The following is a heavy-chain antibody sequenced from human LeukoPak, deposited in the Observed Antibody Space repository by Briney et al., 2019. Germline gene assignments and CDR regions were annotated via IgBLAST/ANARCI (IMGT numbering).Heavy chain of an antibody. Sequence: SETLSLTCTVSGGSISSYYWSCIRQPPGKARKWMGYIYYGGSTNYNPSLKSRVTISVDTSKNQFSLKLSSVTAADTAVYYCARHVSVSAAAGWGNYFDYWGQGTLVTVSS. CDR2: IYYGGST. J-gene: IGHJ4*02. V-gene: IGHV4-59*08. CDR3: ARHVSVSAAAGWGNYFDY. CDR1: GGSISSYY. D-gene: IGHD3-16*01.